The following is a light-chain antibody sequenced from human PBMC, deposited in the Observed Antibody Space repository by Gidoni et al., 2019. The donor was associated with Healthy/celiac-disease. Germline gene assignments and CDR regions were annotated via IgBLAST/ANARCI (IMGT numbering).Light chain of an antibody. CDR3: QQSYSTPHT. J-gene: IGKJ2*01. V-gene: IGKV1-39*01. CDR2: AAS. Sequence: IQMTHSPSSLFASVGDRVTITCRASQSINSYLNWYQQKPGKAPKPLIYAASSLQSGVPSRFSGSGSGTDFTLTISSLQPEDFATYYCQQSYSTPHTFGQGTKLEIK. CDR1: QSINSY.